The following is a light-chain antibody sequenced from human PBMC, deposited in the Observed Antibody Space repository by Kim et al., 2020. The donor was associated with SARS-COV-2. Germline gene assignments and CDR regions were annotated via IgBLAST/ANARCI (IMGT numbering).Light chain of an antibody. V-gene: IGKV3-15*01. J-gene: IGKJ1*01. Sequence: EIVMTQSPATLSVSPGERVTLSCRASQDIRLSLAWYQQKPGQVPRLLIFAASTRATGVPARFSGSGSGTEFTLTITSLQSEDFAVYYCQEYIDWPPRTFGQGTKVDIK. CDR3: QEYIDWPPRT. CDR2: AAS. CDR1: QDIRLS.